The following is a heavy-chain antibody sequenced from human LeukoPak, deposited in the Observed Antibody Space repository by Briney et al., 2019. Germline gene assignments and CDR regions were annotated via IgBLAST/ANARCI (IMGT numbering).Heavy chain of an antibody. D-gene: IGHD6-19*01. CDR3: ARVGDSSGWHGRADY. V-gene: IGHV4-59*01. CDR1: GGSISSYY. Sequence: SETLSLTCTVSGGSISSYYWNWIRQPPGKGLEWIGYIYYSGSTYNPSLKGRVTISVDTSKNQFSLKLSSVTAADTAVYYCARVGDSSGWHGRADYWGQATLV. J-gene: IGHJ4*02. CDR2: IYYSGST.